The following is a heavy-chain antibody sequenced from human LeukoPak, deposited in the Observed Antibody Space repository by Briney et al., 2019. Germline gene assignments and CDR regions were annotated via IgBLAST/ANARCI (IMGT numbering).Heavy chain of an antibody. V-gene: IGHV4-34*01. Sequence: SETLSLTCAVYGGSFSGYYWSWIRQPPGKGLEWIGEINHSGSTNYNPSLKSRVTISVDTSKNQFSLKLSSVTAADTAVYYCVIAVAGTDWFDPWGQGTLVTVSS. D-gene: IGHD6-19*01. CDR1: GGSFSGYY. J-gene: IGHJ5*02. CDR3: VIAVAGTDWFDP. CDR2: INHSGST.